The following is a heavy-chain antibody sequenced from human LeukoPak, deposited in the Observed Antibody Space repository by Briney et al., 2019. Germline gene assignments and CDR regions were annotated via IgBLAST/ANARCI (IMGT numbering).Heavy chain of an antibody. J-gene: IGHJ6*04. CDR3: AELGITMIGGA. D-gene: IGHD3-10*02. Sequence: GGSLRLSCAASGFTFSTYIMNWVRQTPGKGLEWVSSIGTSTSYIYYADSVKGRFTISRDNAKNSLYLEMNSLRAEDTAVYYCAELGITMIGGAWGKGTTVTISS. CDR2: IGTSTSYI. CDR1: GFTFSTYI. V-gene: IGHV3-21*01.